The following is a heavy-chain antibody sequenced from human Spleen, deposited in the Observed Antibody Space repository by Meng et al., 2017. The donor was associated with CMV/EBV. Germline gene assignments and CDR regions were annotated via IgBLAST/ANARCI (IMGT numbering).Heavy chain of an antibody. CDR1: GGSITSSNYY. V-gene: IGHV4-39*07. CDR2: IYHSGST. Sequence: SETLSLTCTVSGGSITSSNYYWGWIRQPPGKGLEWIGNIYHSGSTYYNPSLKSRVTISVDTSKNQFSLKLSSVTAADTAVYYCARDPGIVVVPAEFDYWGQGTLVTVSS. CDR3: ARDPGIVVVPAEFDY. J-gene: IGHJ4*02. D-gene: IGHD2-2*01.